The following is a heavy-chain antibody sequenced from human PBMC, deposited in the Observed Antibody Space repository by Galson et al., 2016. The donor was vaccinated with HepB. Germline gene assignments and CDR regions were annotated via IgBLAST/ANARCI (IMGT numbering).Heavy chain of an antibody. CDR2: VNPNSGAA. Sequence: SVKVSCKASGYTFSHFRVHWVRQAPGQGLEWMGRVNPNSGAADYAQNFQGRVSMATDSSVNTVYQVLNSLTSDDTAVYFCTRENWYFDYWGQGTPVIVSP. J-gene: IGHJ4*02. CDR3: TRENWYFDY. V-gene: IGHV1-2*06. CDR1: GYTFSHFR. D-gene: IGHD1-1*01.